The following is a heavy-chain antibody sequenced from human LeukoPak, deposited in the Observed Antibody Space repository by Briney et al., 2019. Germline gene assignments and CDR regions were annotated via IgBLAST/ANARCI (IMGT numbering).Heavy chain of an antibody. V-gene: IGHV3-30*18. CDR2: ILYDGSNK. Sequence: GGSQRLSCAASGFTFSSYGMHWVRQAPGKGLEWVAVILYDGSNKYYADSVKGRFIISRVNSKITMYLQMNSLRAEDTAVYYCAKGVPEYDFWSGYYPGQYGMDVWVQVTTVTVSS. D-gene: IGHD3-3*01. J-gene: IGHJ6*02. CDR3: AKGVPEYDFWSGYYPGQYGMDV. CDR1: GFTFSSYG.